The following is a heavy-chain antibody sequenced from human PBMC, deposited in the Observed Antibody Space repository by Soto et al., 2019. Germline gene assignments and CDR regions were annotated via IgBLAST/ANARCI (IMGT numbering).Heavy chain of an antibody. CDR2: IYWDDDK. CDR3: AHRRSTMVRVVIKRLRTTEAFDI. CDR1: GFSLSTSGVG. D-gene: IGHD3-10*01. J-gene: IGHJ3*02. Sequence: QITLKESGPTLVKPTQTLTLTCTFSGFSLSTSGVGVGWIRQPPGKALEWLALIYWDDDKRYSPSLKSRLTITQDTSQHQVVLTMTDMDPVDTATYYCAHRRSTMVRVVIKRLRTTEAFDIWGQGTMVTVSS. V-gene: IGHV2-5*02.